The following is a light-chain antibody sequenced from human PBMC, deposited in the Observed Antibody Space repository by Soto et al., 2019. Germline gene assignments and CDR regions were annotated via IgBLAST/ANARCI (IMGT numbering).Light chain of an antibody. CDR3: SSFTTSHTYI. V-gene: IGLV1-44*01. CDR1: SSNIGSNT. J-gene: IGLJ1*01. CDR2: SNN. Sequence: SVLTQPPSASGTPGQRVTISCSGSSSNIGSNTVNWYQQLPGTAPKLLIYSNNQRPSGVPDRFSGSKSGNAASLTISGLQAEDEADYYCSSFTTSHTYIFGTGTKVTV.